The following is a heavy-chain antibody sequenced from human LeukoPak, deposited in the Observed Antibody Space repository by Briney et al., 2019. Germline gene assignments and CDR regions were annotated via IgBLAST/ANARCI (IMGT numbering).Heavy chain of an antibody. J-gene: IGHJ3*02. Sequence: SETLSLTCTVSGGSISSGDYYWSWIRQPPGKGLEWIGYIYYSGSTYYNPSLKSRVTMSVDTSKNQFSLKLSSVTAADTAVYYCARDITYSYGPEDAFDIWGQGTMVTVSS. CDR2: IYYSGST. CDR3: ARDITYSYGPEDAFDI. CDR1: GGSISSGDYY. D-gene: IGHD5-18*01. V-gene: IGHV4-30-4*01.